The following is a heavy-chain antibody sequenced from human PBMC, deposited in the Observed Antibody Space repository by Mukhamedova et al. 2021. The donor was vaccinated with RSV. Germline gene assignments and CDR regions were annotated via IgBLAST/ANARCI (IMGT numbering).Heavy chain of an antibody. Sequence: ESVKGRFTVSRDDSKNMAYLQMNSLETEDTAVYYCTRLAEMATITEACESWGQGTMVTVYS. J-gene: IGHJ3*02. D-gene: IGHD5-24*01. V-gene: IGHV3-73*01. CDR3: TRLAEMATITEACES.